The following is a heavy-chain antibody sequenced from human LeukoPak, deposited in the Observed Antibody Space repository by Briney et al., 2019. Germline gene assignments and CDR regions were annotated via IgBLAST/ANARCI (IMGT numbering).Heavy chain of an antibody. CDR3: ARGLGSYYNWFDP. CDR1: GGSFSGYY. Sequence: SETLSLTCAAYGGSFSGYYWSWLRQPPGKGLEWIGEINHSGSTNYNPSLKSRVTISVDTSMNQFSLKLSSVTAADTAVYYCARGLGSYYNWFDPWGQGTLVTVSS. D-gene: IGHD1-26*01. V-gene: IGHV4-34*01. J-gene: IGHJ5*02. CDR2: INHSGST.